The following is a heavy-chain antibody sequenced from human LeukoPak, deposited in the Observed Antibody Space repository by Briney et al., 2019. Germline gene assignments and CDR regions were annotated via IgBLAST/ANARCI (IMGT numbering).Heavy chain of an antibody. CDR1: GFTFSSYA. D-gene: IGHD3-10*01. J-gene: IGHJ4*02. CDR2: ISGSGDST. CDR3: AKDHSYGSGSLPLPDY. V-gene: IGHV3-23*01. Sequence: GGSLRLSCAASGFTFSSYAMSWVRQAPGKGLEWVSAISGSGDSTYYADSVKGQFTISRDNSKNTLYPQMNSLRAEDTAVYYCAKDHSYGSGSLPLPDYWGQGTLVTVSS.